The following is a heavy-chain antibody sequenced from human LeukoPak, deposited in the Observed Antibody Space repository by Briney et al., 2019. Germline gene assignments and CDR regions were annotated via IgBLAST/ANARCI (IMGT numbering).Heavy chain of an antibody. V-gene: IGHV3-21*01. CDR3: AVAYYYGSGDAFDI. D-gene: IGHD3-10*01. Sequence: GGSLRLSCAASGFTFRSYSMNWVRQAPGKGLEWVSSINSDSNYIYYADSVQGRFTISRDNAKNSLYLQMNSLRAEDTAVYYCAVAYYYGSGDAFDIWGQGAKVTVSS. J-gene: IGHJ3*02. CDR1: GFTFRSYS. CDR2: INSDSNYI.